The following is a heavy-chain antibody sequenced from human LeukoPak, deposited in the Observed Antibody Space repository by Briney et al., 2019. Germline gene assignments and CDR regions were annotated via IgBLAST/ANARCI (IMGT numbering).Heavy chain of an antibody. V-gene: IGHV3-49*04. D-gene: IGHD2-21*02. J-gene: IGHJ4*02. CDR2: IRSKAYGGTT. Sequence: GGSLRLSCTASGFTFGYYAMSWVRQAPGKGLEWVGFIRSKAYGGTTEYAASVKGRFTISRDDSKSIAYLQMNSLKTEDTAVYYCTTAGFDYWGQGTLVTVSS. CDR1: GFTFGYYA. CDR3: TTAGFDY.